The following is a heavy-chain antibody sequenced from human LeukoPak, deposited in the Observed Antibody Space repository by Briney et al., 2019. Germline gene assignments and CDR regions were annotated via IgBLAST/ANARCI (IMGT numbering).Heavy chain of an antibody. CDR1: GYTFTSYG. CDR3: ARDGTRAYNWFDP. J-gene: IGHJ5*02. CDR2: ISAYNGNT. D-gene: IGHD1-26*01. V-gene: IGHV1-18*01. Sequence: ASVKVSCKASGYTFTSYGISWVRQAPGQGLEWMGWISAYNGNTNQAQKFQGRVTMTTDTSTSTAYMELRSPRSDDTAVYYCARDGTRAYNWFDPWGQGTLVTVSS.